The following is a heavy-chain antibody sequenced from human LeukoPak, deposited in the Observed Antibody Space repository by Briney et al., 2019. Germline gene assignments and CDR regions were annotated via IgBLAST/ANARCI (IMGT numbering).Heavy chain of an antibody. CDR1: GFTFSSYA. CDR3: AKDDYYDSSGYWNYFDY. J-gene: IGHJ4*02. V-gene: IGHV3-23*01. D-gene: IGHD3-22*01. CDR2: ISGSGGST. Sequence: PGGSLRLSCAASGFTFSSYAMSWVRQAPGKGLEWVSAISGSGGSTYYADSVKGRFTISRDNSKNTLYLQMNSLRAEDTAVYYCAKDDYYDSSGYWNYFDYWGQGTLVTVSS.